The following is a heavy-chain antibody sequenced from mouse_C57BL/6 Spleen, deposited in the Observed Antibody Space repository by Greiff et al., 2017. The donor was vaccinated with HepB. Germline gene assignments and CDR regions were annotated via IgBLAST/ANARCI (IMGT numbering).Heavy chain of an antibody. V-gene: IGHV14-3*01. CDR3: SRDGGHYDPLYAMDS. CDR1: GFNIKNTY. J-gene: IGHJ4*01. CDR2: IDPAHGNT. Sequence: VQLQQSVAELVRPGASVTLSCTASGFNIKNTYMHWVKQRPEQGLEWIGRIDPAHGNTKYAPKFQGKATITADPSFNTAYLQLSSLTSADTAIYYCSRDGGHYDPLYAMDSWGQGTSGTVSS. D-gene: IGHD2-4*01.